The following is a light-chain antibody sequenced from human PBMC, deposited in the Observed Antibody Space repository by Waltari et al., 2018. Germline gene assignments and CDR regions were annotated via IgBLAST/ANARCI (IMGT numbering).Light chain of an antibody. CDR3: QQYNNWPPT. J-gene: IGKJ4*01. V-gene: IGKV3-15*01. Sequence: EIVMTQSPATLSVSPGERATLSCRASQSVSSNLAWYQQKPGQAPSLLIYGASTRATGIPARFSGSGSGTEFTLTISSLQSEDFVVYCCQQYNNWPPTFGGGTKVEIK. CDR1: QSVSSN. CDR2: GAS.